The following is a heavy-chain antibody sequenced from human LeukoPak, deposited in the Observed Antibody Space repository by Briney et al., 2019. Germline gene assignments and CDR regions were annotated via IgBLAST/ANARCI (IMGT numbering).Heavy chain of an antibody. V-gene: IGHV4-30-4*07. CDR2: IYYSGTT. J-gene: IGHJ4*02. D-gene: IGHD5-24*01. CDR1: GGSISSGGYS. CDR3: AKQGRRWLHGR. Sequence: PSQTLSLTCAVSGGSISSGGYSWTWIRQPPGKGLECIGHIYYSGTTYYNPSLESRATISVDTSKNQFSLEMRSVTAADTAVYYCAKQGRRWLHGRWSQGTLVTVSS.